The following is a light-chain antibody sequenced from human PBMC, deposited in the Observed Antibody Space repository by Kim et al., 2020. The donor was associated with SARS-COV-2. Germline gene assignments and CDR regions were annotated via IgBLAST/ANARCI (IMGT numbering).Light chain of an antibody. CDR3: QLRGHWLT. CDR1: QGVGNY. CDR2: DAS. J-gene: IGKJ4*01. V-gene: IGKV3-11*01. Sequence: EIVLTQSPATLSLSPGERATLSCRASQGVGNYLAWYQQKPGQSPRLLISDASNRATGIPARFSGRGSGTNFTLTISSLEAEDSAVYYCQLRGHWLTFGGGAKVGIK.